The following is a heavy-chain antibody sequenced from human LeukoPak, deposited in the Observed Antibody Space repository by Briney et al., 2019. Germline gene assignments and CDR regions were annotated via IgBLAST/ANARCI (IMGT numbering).Heavy chain of an antibody. J-gene: IGHJ4*02. CDR1: GHTLTGYY. CDR3: ARSPERRPNDY. Sequence: ASVKVSCKASGHTLTGYYMHWVRQAPGQGLEWMGWINPNSGGTNYAEKFQGRVTMTRDTSTSTVYMELSSLRSEDTAVYYCARSPERRPNDYWGQGTLVTVSS. D-gene: IGHD1-1*01. CDR2: INPNSGGT. V-gene: IGHV1-2*02.